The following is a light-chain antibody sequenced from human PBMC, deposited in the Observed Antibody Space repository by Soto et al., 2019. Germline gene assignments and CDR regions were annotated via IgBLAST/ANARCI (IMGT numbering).Light chain of an antibody. V-gene: IGKV4-1*01. CDR2: WAS. J-gene: IGKJ2*01. Sequence: DIVMTQSPDSLAVSLGERATINCKSSQSVLYSSKNKNYLAWHQQKPGQPPKVLIYWASTRESGVPDRFSGSGSGTDFTITISSLQAEDVAVYYCQQYYSPPYTFGQGTKLEIK. CDR1: QSVLYSSKNKNY. CDR3: QQYYSPPYT.